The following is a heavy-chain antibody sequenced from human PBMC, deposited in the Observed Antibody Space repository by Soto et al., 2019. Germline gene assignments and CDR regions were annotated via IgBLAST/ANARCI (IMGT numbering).Heavy chain of an antibody. J-gene: IGHJ4*02. CDR2: ISYSGST. CDR1: GASMGSHY. V-gene: IGHV4-59*11. Sequence: SETLSLTCTVSGASMGSHYWTWLRQSPGKGLEWIGYISYSGSTYYNPSHKSRVTISADTSRNQFSLRLSAVISADTAVYYCARADPDASDGYWGQGTLVTVSS. CDR3: ARADPDASDGY. D-gene: IGHD3-16*01.